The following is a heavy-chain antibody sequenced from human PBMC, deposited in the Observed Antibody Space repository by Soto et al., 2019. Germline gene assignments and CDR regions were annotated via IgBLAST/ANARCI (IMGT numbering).Heavy chain of an antibody. CDR1: GFTFSDYY. D-gene: IGHD1-7*01. V-gene: IGHV3-72*01. Sequence: EVQLVESGGGLVQRGGSLRLCCAGSGFTFSDYYIDWVRQAPGKGLEWVGRSRDKGNSYSTDYAASVKGRFTISRDASKNSLFLQMNSLKTEETALYYCTRSITGTTSSDYWGQGTLVTVSS. CDR2: SRDKGNSYST. J-gene: IGHJ4*02. CDR3: TRSITGTTSSDY.